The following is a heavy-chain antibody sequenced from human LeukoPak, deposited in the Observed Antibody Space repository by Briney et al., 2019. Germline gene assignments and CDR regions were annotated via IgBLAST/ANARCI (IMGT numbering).Heavy chain of an antibody. CDR3: ARIIGYYYYYYMDV. J-gene: IGHJ6*03. D-gene: IGHD2/OR15-2a*01. CDR1: GGSFSGYY. V-gene: IGHV4-34*01. Sequence: PSETLSLTCAVYGGSFSGYYWSWIRQPPGKGLEWIGEINHSGSTNYNPSLKSRVTISVDTSKNQFSLKLSSVTAADTAVYYCARIIGYYYYYYMDVWGKGTTVTVSS. CDR2: INHSGST.